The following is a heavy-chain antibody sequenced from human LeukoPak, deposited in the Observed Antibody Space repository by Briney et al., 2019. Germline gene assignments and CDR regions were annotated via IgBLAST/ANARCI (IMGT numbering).Heavy chain of an antibody. CDR3: ARDGGYSGYDSLYYYYYYMDV. CDR1: GGTFSSYA. Sequence: ASVKVSCKASGGTFSSYAISWVRQAPGQGLEWMGGIIPIFGTANYAQKFQGRVTITTDESTSTAYMELSSLRSEDTAVYYCARDGGYSGYDSLYYYYYYMDVWGKGTTVTVSS. CDR2: IIPIFGTA. D-gene: IGHD5-12*01. V-gene: IGHV1-69*05. J-gene: IGHJ6*03.